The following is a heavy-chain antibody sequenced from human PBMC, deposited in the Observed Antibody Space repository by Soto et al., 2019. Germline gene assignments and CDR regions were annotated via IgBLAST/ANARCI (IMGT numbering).Heavy chain of an antibody. CDR1: GFTFSDYY. V-gene: IGHV3-11*05. D-gene: IGHD1-1*01. Sequence: GGSLRLSCAASGFTFSDYYMSWIRQAPGKGLEWVSYISSSSSYTNYADSVKGRFTISRDNAKNSLYLQMNSLRAEDTAVYYCARDLTGTTNWFDPWGQGTLVTVSS. CDR2: ISSSSSYT. CDR3: ARDLTGTTNWFDP. J-gene: IGHJ5*02.